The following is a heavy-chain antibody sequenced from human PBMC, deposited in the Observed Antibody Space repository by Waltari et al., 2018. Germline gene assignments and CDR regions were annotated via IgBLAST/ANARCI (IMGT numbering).Heavy chain of an antibody. CDR2: INDSGHT. D-gene: IGHD3-3*01. V-gene: IGHV4-34*02. J-gene: IGHJ6*03. Sequence: QVQLQQWGAGLLKPSETLSLTGDVSGGSLSGYHWTWFRQPPGKGLEWIGEINDSGHTPYNPSLESRVTVAIDTANNQFSLRVSSVTAADTAVYYCARVFGYYYYYMDVWGKGTTVTISS. CDR1: GGSLSGYH. CDR3: ARVFGYYYYYMDV.